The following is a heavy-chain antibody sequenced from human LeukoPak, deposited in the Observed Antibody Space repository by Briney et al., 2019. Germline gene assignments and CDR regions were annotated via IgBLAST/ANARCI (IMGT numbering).Heavy chain of an antibody. V-gene: IGHV4-4*07. CDR2: IYTSGST. Sequence: SSETLSLTCTVSGGSISSYYWSWIRQPAGKGLEWIGRIYTSGSTNYNPTLKSRVTMSVDTSKNQFSLKLSSVTAADTAVYYCARGGRGGYFDWFPPAYFDYWGQGTLVTVSS. CDR3: ARGGRGGYFDWFPPAYFDY. J-gene: IGHJ4*02. CDR1: GGSISSYY. D-gene: IGHD3-9*01.